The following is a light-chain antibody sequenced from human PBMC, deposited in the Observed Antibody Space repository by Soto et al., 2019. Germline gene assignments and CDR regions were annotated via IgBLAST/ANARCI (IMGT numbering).Light chain of an antibody. CDR1: SSDVGGYNY. J-gene: IGLJ3*02. CDR3: SSYTSSGTLVV. CDR2: EVS. V-gene: IGLV2-14*01. Sequence: QSALTQPASVSGSPGQSITISCTGTSSDVGGYNYVSWYQQHPGKAPKLMIYEVSNRPSGVSIRFSGSKSGNTASLTISGLQAEDDADYYCSSYTSSGTLVVFGGGTKLTVL.